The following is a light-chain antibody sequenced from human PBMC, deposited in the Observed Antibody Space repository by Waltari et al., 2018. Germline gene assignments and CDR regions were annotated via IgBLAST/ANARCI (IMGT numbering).Light chain of an antibody. CDR2: GVS. CDR1: SRDVGGSTY. J-gene: IGLJ1*01. V-gene: IGLV2-11*01. CDR3: CSYAGSYTYV. Sequence: QSALPPPRAGSGSPRQSFPLSCTGTSRDVGGSTYVCWYQQHPGHAPKLMLFGVSKRPSWVPDPGSASKSGSPAALTISGLQAEDEADYYCCSYAGSYTYVFGTGTKVTFL.